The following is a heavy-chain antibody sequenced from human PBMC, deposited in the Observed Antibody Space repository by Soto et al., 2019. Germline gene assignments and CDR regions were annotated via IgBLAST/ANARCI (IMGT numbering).Heavy chain of an antibody. J-gene: IGHJ4*02. Sequence: XTLCLTCTVSGGPFTNSSYYWGWIRQSPGKGLEWVGSVYYRGRSYSKSSVKTRVTISVDTSKNRLSLSLNSVTASDTAVYFCVSQRTTVPTQAYFDYWGPGALGTVS. CDR1: GGPFTNSSYY. D-gene: IGHD4-17*01. V-gene: IGHV4-39*01. CDR3: VSQRTTVPTQAYFDY. CDR2: VYYRGRS.